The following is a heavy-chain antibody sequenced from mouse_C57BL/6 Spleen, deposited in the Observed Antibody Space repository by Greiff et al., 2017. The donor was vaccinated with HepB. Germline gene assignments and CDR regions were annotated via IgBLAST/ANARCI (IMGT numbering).Heavy chain of an antibody. CDR2: INPGSGGT. CDR1: GYAFTNYL. D-gene: IGHD1-1*01. CDR3: ARGGYYYGSLWYFDV. V-gene: IGHV1-54*01. J-gene: IGHJ1*03. Sequence: QVQLQQSGAELVRPGTSVKVSCKASGYAFTNYLIEWVKQRPGQGLEWIGVINPGSGGTNYNEKFKGKATLTADKSSSTAYMQLSSLTSEDSAVYFCARGGYYYGSLWYFDVWGTGTTVTVSS.